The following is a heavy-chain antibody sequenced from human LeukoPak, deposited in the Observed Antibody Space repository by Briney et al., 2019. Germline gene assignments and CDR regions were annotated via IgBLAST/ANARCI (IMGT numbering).Heavy chain of an antibody. CDR2: ISAYNGNT. V-gene: IGHV1-18*04. CDR3: ARDNYDSSGYYSAGY. Sequence: ASVKVSCKASGYTFTGYYMHWVRQAPGQGLEWMGWISAYNGNTNYAQKLQGRVTMTTDTSTSTAYMELRSLRSDDTAVYYCARDNYDSSGYYSAGYWGQGTLVTVSS. J-gene: IGHJ4*02. CDR1: GYTFTGYY. D-gene: IGHD3-22*01.